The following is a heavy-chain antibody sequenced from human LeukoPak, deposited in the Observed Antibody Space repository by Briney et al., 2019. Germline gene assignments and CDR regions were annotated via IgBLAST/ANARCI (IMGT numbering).Heavy chain of an antibody. CDR2: IYHSGST. CDR3: ARVSSGATTVDY. J-gene: IGHJ4*02. Sequence: SETLSLTRAVSGGSISSSNWWSWVRQPPGKGLEWIGEIYHSGSTNYNPSLKSRVTISVDKSKNQFSLKLSSVTAADTAVYYCARVSSGATTVDYWGQGTLVTVSS. D-gene: IGHD1-26*01. CDR1: GGSISSSNW. V-gene: IGHV4-4*02.